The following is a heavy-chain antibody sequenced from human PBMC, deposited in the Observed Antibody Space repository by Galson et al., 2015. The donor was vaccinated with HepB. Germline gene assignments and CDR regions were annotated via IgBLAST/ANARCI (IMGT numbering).Heavy chain of an antibody. CDR1: GFTFSSYG. D-gene: IGHD6-19*01. CDR2: ISSSSSTI. Sequence: SLRLSCAASGFTFSSYGMHWVRQAPGKGLEWVSYISSSSSTIYYADSVKGRFTISRDNAKNSLYLQMNSLRDEDTAVYYCARDSLGPYSSGLNWGQGTLVTVSS. CDR3: ARDSLGPYSSGLN. J-gene: IGHJ4*02. V-gene: IGHV3-48*02.